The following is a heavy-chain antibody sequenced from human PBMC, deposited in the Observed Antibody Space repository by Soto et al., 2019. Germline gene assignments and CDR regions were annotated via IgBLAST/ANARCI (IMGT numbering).Heavy chain of an antibody. Sequence: LAILSLTCTVSGYSIRSGSYWAWIRQPPGEWPEWIASIYHGGTTFYNPSPKSRITISVDTSHNQFSLKLTSVTAADTAVYYCARVHVMVVAGSTFDDGRQGTLV. J-gene: IGHJ4*01. CDR2: IYHGGTT. D-gene: IGHD2-21*02. CDR1: GYSIRSGSY. CDR3: ARVHVMVVAGSTFDD. V-gene: IGHV4-38-2*02.